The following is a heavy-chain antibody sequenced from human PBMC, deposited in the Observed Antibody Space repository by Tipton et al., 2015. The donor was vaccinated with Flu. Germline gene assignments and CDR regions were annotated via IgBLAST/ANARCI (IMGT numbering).Heavy chain of an antibody. V-gene: IGHV4-61*09. CDR3: ARHERGVSTFP. D-gene: IGHD5/OR15-5a*01. Sequence: TLSLTCTVSGGSISSGSYFWGWIRQPAGEVLEWIGHISTSGSTNYNPSLKSRLTLSVDTSKNQFSLRLTSVTATDTALYYCARHERGVSTFPWGQGTLVTVSS. CDR1: GGSISSGSYF. J-gene: IGHJ5*02. CDR2: ISTSGST.